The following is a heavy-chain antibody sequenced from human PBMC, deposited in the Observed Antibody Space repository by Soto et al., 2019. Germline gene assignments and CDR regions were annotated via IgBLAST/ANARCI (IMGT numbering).Heavy chain of an antibody. CDR1: GFTFSSYA. CDR2: ISYDGSNK. V-gene: IGHV3-30-3*01. Sequence: GSLRLSCAASGFTFSSYAMHWVRQAPGKGLEWVAVISYDGSNKYYADSVKGRFTISRDNSKNTLYLQMNSLRAEDTAVYYCAKEYGRLDYWGQGTLVTVSS. CDR3: AKEYGRLDY. J-gene: IGHJ4*02. D-gene: IGHD4-17*01.